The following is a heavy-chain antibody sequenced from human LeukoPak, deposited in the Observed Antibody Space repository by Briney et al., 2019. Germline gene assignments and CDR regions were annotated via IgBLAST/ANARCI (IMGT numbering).Heavy chain of an antibody. CDR3: ARVYGDHYGSGVIDY. CDR2: FNPNSGGT. V-gene: IGHV1-2*02. CDR1: GYTFTDYY. D-gene: IGHD3-10*01. J-gene: IGHJ4*02. Sequence: ASVRVSCKASGYTFTDYYMHWVRQAPGQGLEWMGWFNPNSGGTNYAQKFQGRVTMTRDTSISTAYMDLSRLRSDDTAVYYCARVYGDHYGSGVIDYWGQGTLVTMSS.